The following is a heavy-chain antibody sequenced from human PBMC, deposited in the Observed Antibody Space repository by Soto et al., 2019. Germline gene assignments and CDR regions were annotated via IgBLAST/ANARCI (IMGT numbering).Heavy chain of an antibody. CDR1: GYTFTSYD. J-gene: IGHJ6*02. V-gene: IGHV1-8*01. Sequence: QVQLVQSGAEVKKPGASVKVSCKASGYTFTSYDINWVRQATGQGLEWMGWMNPNSGNTGYAQKFQGRVTMTSNTSISTAYLEPSGLGSEDTAVYYSAIERWCGMAVWGQGTTVTASS. CDR2: MNPNSGNT. D-gene: IGHD2-21*01. CDR3: AIERWCGMAV.